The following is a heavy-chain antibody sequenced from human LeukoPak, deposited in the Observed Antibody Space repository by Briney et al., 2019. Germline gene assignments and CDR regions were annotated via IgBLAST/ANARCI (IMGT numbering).Heavy chain of an antibody. D-gene: IGHD1-26*01. CDR2: ISDGGDDT. CDR1: GFTFSDHA. J-gene: IGHJ4*02. V-gene: IGHV3-23*01. CDR3: AKDGAQPGYYFDL. Sequence: GGSLRLSCEASGFTFSDHAMSWVRQAPGKGLEWVSSISDGGDDTYYVDSVKGRLTISRDNLRKRLYLQMDDLRAEDTALYFCAKDGAQPGYYFDLWGQGILVTVSS.